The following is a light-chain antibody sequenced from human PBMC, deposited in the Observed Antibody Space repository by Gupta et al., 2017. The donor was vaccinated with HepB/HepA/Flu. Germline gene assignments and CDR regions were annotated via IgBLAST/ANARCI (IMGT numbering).Light chain of an antibody. CDR2: GAS. V-gene: IGKV3-20*01. CDR1: QSVSSNF. J-gene: IGKJ1*01. CDR3: QQYGNSPQT. Sequence: IVLTQSPGTLSLSPGETATLSCRASQSVSSNFLAWYQQKPGQAPRLLIYGASSRATGISDRFSGSGSETDFALTISRLEPEDFAGYYCQQYGNSPQTFGQGTKVEI.